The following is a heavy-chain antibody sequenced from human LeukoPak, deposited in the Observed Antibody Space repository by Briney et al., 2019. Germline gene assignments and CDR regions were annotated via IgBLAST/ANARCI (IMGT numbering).Heavy chain of an antibody. Sequence: PGGSLRLSCAASGFTFSDHHMDWVRQAPGEGLEWVARIRNKANCYTTEYAASVKGRFTISRDDSENSLYLQMDSLKTEDTAVYYCARSPLGIAPFDYWGQGTLVTVSS. CDR3: ARSPLGIAPFDY. D-gene: IGHD7-27*01. CDR2: IRNKANCYTT. CDR1: GFTFSDHH. V-gene: IGHV3-72*01. J-gene: IGHJ4*02.